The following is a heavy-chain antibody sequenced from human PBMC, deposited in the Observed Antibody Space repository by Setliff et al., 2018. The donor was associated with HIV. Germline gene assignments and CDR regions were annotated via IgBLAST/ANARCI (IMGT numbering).Heavy chain of an antibody. D-gene: IGHD5-12*01. J-gene: IGHJ3*01. V-gene: IGHV4-38-2*01. CDR3: ARLWLRGPPT. CDR2: FYLTEST. Sequence: SETLSLTCAVSGYSVSSGYYWGWIRQPPGKGLDWIGSFYLTESTNYNPTLKSRVTISGDTSRNQFSLKLSSVTAADTAVYYCARLWLRGPPTWGQGTMVTVSS. CDR1: GYSVSSGYY.